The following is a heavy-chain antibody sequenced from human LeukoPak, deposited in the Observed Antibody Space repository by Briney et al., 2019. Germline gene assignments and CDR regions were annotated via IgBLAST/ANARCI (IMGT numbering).Heavy chain of an antibody. V-gene: IGHV4-34*01. J-gene: IGHJ4*02. D-gene: IGHD1-26*01. CDR1: GGSFSGYY. Sequence: SETLSLTCAVYGGSFSGYYWSWIRQPPGKGLEWIGEINHSGSTNYNPSLKSRVTISVDTSKNQFSLKLSSVTAADTAVYYCARAHSGSLEIDYRGQGTLVTVSS. CDR3: ARAHSGSLEIDY. CDR2: INHSGST.